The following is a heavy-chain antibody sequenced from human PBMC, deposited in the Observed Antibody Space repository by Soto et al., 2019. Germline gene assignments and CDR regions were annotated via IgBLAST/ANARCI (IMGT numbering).Heavy chain of an antibody. CDR3: AKALGIPAAMGDHYYYYYYMDV. Sequence: GGSLRLSCAASGFTFSSYGMHWVRQAPCKGLEWVAVISYDGSNKYYADSVKGRFTISRDNSKNTLYLQMNSLRAEDTAVYYCAKALGIPAAMGDHYYYYYYMDVWGKGTTVTVSS. V-gene: IGHV3-30*18. J-gene: IGHJ6*03. D-gene: IGHD2-2*01. CDR2: ISYDGSNK. CDR1: GFTFSSYG.